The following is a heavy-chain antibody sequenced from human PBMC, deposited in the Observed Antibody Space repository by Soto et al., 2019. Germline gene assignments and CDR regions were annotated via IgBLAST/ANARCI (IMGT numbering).Heavy chain of an antibody. CDR2: IWYDGSNK. D-gene: IGHD2-2*01. V-gene: IGHV3-33*01. CDR1: GFTFSSYG. Sequence: PGGSLRLSCAASGFTFSSYGMHWVRQAPGKGLEWVAVIWYDGSNKYYADSVKGRFTISRDNSKNTLYLQMNSLRAEDTAVYYCARDRLRYCSSTSCHYWGQGTLVTVSS. J-gene: IGHJ4*02. CDR3: ARDRLRYCSSTSCHY.